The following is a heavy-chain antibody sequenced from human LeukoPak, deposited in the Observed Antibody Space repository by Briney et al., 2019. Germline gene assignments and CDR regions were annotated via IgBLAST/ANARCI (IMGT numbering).Heavy chain of an antibody. CDR3: ARDGLDIVVVPAAHGGNWFDP. J-gene: IGHJ5*02. Sequence: ASVKVSCKASGYTFTSYGISWVRQAPGQGLEWMGWISAYNGNTNYAQKLQGRVTMTTDTSTSTAYMELRSLRSDDTAVYYCARDGLDIVVVPAAHGGNWFDPWGQGTLVTVSS. D-gene: IGHD2-2*03. CDR2: ISAYNGNT. V-gene: IGHV1-18*01. CDR1: GYTFTSYG.